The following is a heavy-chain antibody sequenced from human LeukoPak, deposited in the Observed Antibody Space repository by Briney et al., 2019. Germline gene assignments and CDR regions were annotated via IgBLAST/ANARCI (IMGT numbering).Heavy chain of an antibody. CDR2: INPSGGST. D-gene: IGHD2-2*03. Sequence: ASVKVSCKASGYTFSSYYMHWVRQAPGQGLEWMGIINPSGGSTSYAQKFQGRITMTRDTSTSTVYMELSSLRSDDTAVYYCARDGYRLSGYFYYMDVWGKGTTVTVSS. V-gene: IGHV1-46*01. J-gene: IGHJ6*03. CDR3: ARDGYRLSGYFYYMDV. CDR1: GYTFSSYY.